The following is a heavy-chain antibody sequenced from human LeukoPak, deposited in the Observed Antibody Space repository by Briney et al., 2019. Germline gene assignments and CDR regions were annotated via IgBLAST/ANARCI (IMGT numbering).Heavy chain of an antibody. J-gene: IGHJ6*04. CDR3: AGGNAMDV. V-gene: IGHV3-7*03. CDR1: GFTFSSYE. Sequence: PGGSLRLSCAASGFTFSSYEMNWVRQAPGKGLEGVANIKKDGSGISYVGSVKGRFIISRDNTRNSLYLQMNSLTVEDTAVYFCAGGNAMDVWGKGTAVTVSS. CDR2: IKKDGSGI.